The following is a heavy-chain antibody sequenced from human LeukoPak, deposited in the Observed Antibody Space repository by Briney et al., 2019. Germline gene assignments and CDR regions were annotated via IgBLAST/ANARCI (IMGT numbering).Heavy chain of an antibody. J-gene: IGHJ4*02. CDR1: GFTFSSYG. Sequence: GGSLTLSCAASGFTFSSYGMHWVRQAPGKGLEGVAVIWYDGSNKYYPDSVKGRFTISRDNSKTTLYLQMNSLRAEDTAVYSCAREGHGRWYGGTYFDYWGQGTLVTVSS. V-gene: IGHV3-33*01. CDR3: AREGHGRWYGGTYFDY. CDR2: IWYDGSNK. D-gene: IGHD6-13*01.